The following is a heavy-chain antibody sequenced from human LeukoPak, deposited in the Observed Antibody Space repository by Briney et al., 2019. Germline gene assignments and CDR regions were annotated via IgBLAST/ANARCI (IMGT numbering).Heavy chain of an antibody. V-gene: IGHV3-23*01. Sequence: PGGSLRLSCAASGFTFSSYAMSWVRQAPGKGLEWVSAISGSGGSTYYADSVKGRFTISRDNSENTLYLQMNSLRAEDTAVYYCARAAAAAGTFGYWGQGTLVTVSS. CDR1: GFTFSSYA. CDR3: ARAAAAAGTFGY. J-gene: IGHJ4*02. CDR2: ISGSGGST. D-gene: IGHD6-13*01.